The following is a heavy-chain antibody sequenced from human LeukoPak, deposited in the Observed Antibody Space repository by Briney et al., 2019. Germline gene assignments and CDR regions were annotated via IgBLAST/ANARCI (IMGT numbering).Heavy chain of an antibody. Sequence: PGGSLRLSCAASGFTFSSYWMSWVRQAPGKGLEWVANIKQDGSEKYYVDSVKGRFTISRDNAKNSLYLQMHSLRAEDTAVYYCARVGGRDGYNILDYWGQGTLVTVSS. D-gene: IGHD5-24*01. CDR1: GFTFSSYW. CDR3: ARVGGRDGYNILDY. CDR2: IKQDGSEK. J-gene: IGHJ4*02. V-gene: IGHV3-7*04.